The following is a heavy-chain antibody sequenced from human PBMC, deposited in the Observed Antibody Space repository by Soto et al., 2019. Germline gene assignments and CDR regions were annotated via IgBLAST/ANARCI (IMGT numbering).Heavy chain of an antibody. Sequence: ASVKVSCKASGYIFTSYAMHWVRQAPGQRPERMGWINAGNGNTKYSQKFQGRVTITRDTSASTAYMELSSLRSEDTAVYYCARDAPKYCGGDCYYYWGQGTLVTVSS. D-gene: IGHD2-21*02. V-gene: IGHV1-3*01. CDR3: ARDAPKYCGGDCYYY. CDR1: GYIFTSYA. CDR2: INAGNGNT. J-gene: IGHJ4*02.